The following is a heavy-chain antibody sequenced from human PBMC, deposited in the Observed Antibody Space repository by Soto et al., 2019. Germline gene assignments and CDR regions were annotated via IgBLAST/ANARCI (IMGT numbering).Heavy chain of an antibody. V-gene: IGHV3-43D*04. D-gene: IGHD5-18*01. CDR2: ISWDGGST. CDR3: AKDRTAQSPFEYYGMDV. Sequence: PGGSLRLSCAASGFTFDDYAMHWVRQAPGKGLEGVSLISWDGGSTYYADSVKGRFTISRDNSKNSLYLQMNSLRAEDTALYYCAKDRTAQSPFEYYGMDVWGQGTTVTVSS. J-gene: IGHJ6*02. CDR1: GFTFDDYA.